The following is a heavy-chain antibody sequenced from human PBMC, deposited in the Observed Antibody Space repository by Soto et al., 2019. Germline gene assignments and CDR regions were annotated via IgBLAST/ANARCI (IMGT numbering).Heavy chain of an antibody. V-gene: IGHV3-53*01. D-gene: IGHD6-13*01. CDR3: ARRFSSNWSHDY. Sequence: VGSLRLSCAASGFTVSSNYMSWVRQAPGKGLEWVPVIYSGGSTYYADSVKGRFTISRDNSKNTLYLQMNSLRAEDTAVYYCARRFSSNWSHDYWGQGTQVTVSS. CDR2: IYSGGST. J-gene: IGHJ4*02. CDR1: GFTVSSNY.